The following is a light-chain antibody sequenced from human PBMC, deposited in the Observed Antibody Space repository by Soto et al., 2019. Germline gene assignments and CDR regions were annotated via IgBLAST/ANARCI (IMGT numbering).Light chain of an antibody. CDR1: QNIYSN. V-gene: IGKV3-15*01. J-gene: IGKJ4*01. CDR2: RAS. CDR3: LQYHNLWA. Sequence: IVMTQSPATLSVSPGERATLSCRASQNIYSNIAWYQQRRGQAPRLLIYRASTRAPGVPARFSGSGSGTDFPLTISSLQSEDFAVYSCLQYHNLWAFGRGTQVEIK.